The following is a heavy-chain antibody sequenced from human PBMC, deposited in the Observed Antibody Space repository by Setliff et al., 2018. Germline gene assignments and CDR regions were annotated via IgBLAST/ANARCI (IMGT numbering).Heavy chain of an antibody. V-gene: IGHV5-51*01. J-gene: IGHJ4*02. CDR3: ARDSNYEGAYDY. CDR2: VYCGDSDT. D-gene: IGHD4-4*01. CDR1: GYTFTNYW. Sequence: PGESLKISCKGSGYTFTNYWIGWVRQMPGKGLEWMGVVYCGDSDTRYSPSFQGQVTTSADRSISTAYLQWSSLKASDTAMYYCARDSNYEGAYDYWGQGTLVTVSS.